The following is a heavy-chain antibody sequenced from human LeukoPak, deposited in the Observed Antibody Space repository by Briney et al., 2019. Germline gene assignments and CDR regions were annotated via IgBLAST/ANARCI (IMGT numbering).Heavy chain of an antibody. V-gene: IGHV3-48*03. CDR3: ARGRYSGYDFDY. D-gene: IGHD5-12*01. Sequence: GGSLRLSCAASGFTFSNSEMNWVRQAPGKGLEWVSYISSSGSTINYADSVNGRFTISRDKAKNLLYLKMNSLRAEETANYCCARGRYSGYDFDYWGQGALVTVSS. CDR1: GFTFSNSE. CDR2: ISSSGSTI. J-gene: IGHJ4*02.